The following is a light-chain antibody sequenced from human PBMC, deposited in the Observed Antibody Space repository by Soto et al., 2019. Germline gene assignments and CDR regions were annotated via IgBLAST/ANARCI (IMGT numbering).Light chain of an antibody. CDR1: QSVSSSY. CDR2: GAS. V-gene: IGKV3-20*01. J-gene: IGKJ3*01. CDR3: QQYGSSPPIT. Sequence: EIVLTQSPGTLSLSPGERATLSCRASQSVSSSYLAWYQQKPGQAPRLLTYGASNRATGIPDRFSGSGSGTDFTLTISRLEPEDFAVYYCQQYGSSPPITFGPGTKVDIK.